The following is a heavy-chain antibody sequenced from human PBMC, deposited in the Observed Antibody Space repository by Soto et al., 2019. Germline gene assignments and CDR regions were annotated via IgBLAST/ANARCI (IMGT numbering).Heavy chain of an antibody. J-gene: IGHJ4*02. CDR3: AKDSFDSGKAYYFPLDF. CDR2: ISGSGGGT. CDR1: GFTFSTYA. Sequence: GGSLRLSCAASGFTFSTYAMTWVRQAPGKGLEWVSAISGSGGGTYYADSVKGRFTISRDNFDNALHLQMNSLRAEDTAVYYCAKDSFDSGKAYYFPLDFWGQGTLVTVSS. V-gene: IGHV3-23*01. D-gene: IGHD3-10*01.